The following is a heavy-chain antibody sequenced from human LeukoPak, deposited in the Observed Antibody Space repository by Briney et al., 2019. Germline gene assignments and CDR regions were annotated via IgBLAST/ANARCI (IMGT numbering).Heavy chain of an antibody. CDR1: GGSISSYY. V-gene: IGHV4-59*01. CDR3: ARGGDILTGYYVFDP. J-gene: IGHJ5*02. D-gene: IGHD3-9*01. CDR2: IYYSGST. Sequence: PSETLSLTCTVSGGSISSYYWSWIRQPPGKGLEWIGYIYYSGSTNYNPSLKSRVTISVDTSKNQFSLKLSSVTAADTVVYYCARGGDILTGYYVFDPWGQGTLVTVSS.